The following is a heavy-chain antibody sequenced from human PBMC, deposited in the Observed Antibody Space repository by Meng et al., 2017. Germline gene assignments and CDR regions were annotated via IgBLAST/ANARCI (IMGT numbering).Heavy chain of an antibody. V-gene: IGHV1-69*02. CDR3: ARWGDWFDP. CDR1: GGTFSSYT. J-gene: IGHJ5*02. CDR2: IIPILGIA. D-gene: IGHD3-16*01. Sequence: SVKVSCKASGGTFSSYTISWVRQAPGQGLEWMGRIIPILGIANYAQKFQGRVTITADKSTSTAYMELRSLRSDDTAVYYCARWGDWFDPWGQGTLVTVSS.